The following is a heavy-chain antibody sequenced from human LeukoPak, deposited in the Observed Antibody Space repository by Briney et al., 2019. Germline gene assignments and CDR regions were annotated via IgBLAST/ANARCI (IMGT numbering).Heavy chain of an antibody. CDR2: IKQDGSEK. CDR1: GFTFSSYW. CDR3: ARVAVAGTAEFDY. V-gene: IGHV3-7*01. D-gene: IGHD6-19*01. Sequence: PGGSLRLSCAASGFTFSSYWMSWVRQAPGKGLEWVANIKQDGSEKYYVDSVKGRFTISRDNAKNSLYLQMNSLRAEDTAVYYCARVAVAGTAEFDYWGQGTLVIVSS. J-gene: IGHJ4*02.